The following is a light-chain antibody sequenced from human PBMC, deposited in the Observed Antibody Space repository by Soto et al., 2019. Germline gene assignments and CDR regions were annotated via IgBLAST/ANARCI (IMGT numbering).Light chain of an antibody. CDR2: VNSDGSH. CDR1: SEHSHYA. CDR3: QTWGTGIRV. V-gene: IGLV4-69*01. Sequence: QSVLTQSPSASASLGASVRLTCSLSSEHSHYAIAWHQQQPEKGPRYLMKVNSDGSHNKGDGVPDRFLGSSSGAERYLTISSLQSEDEADYYCQTWGTGIRVFGGGTKLTVL. J-gene: IGLJ3*02.